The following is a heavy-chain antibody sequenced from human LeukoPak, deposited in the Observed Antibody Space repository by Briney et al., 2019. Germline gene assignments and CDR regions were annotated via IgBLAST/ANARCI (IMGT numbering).Heavy chain of an antibody. CDR3: AGTNYYDSSGFYAQFDY. J-gene: IGHJ4*02. CDR2: TQYSRST. D-gene: IGHD3-22*01. Sequence: SETLSLTCTVSGGSISSYYWSWIRQPPGKGLEWIGSTQYSRSTNYNSSLKSRVTISFDTSKNQFSLKLSSVTAADTAVYYCAGTNYYDSSGFYAQFDYWGQGTLVTVSS. CDR1: GGSISSYY. V-gene: IGHV4-59*12.